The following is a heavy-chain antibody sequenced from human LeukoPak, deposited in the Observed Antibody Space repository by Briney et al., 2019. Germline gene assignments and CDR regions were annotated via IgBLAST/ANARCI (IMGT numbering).Heavy chain of an antibody. CDR2: IYSSGSA. D-gene: IGHD1-26*01. J-gene: IGHJ2*01. V-gene: IGHV4-4*08. CDR3: ARDWRVGATPGWYFDL. CDR1: GASINNNF. Sequence: SETLSLTCTVSGASINNNFWTWIRQPPGKGLEWIGYIYSSGSANYNPSLKSRVIISGDTSKNQISLKLSSVTAADTAVYYCARDWRVGATPGWYFDLWGRGTLVTVSS.